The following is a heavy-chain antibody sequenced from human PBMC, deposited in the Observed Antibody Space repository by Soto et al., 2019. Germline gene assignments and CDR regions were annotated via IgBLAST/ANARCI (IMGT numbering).Heavy chain of an antibody. J-gene: IGHJ6*02. D-gene: IGHD2-15*01. Sequence: GGSLRLSCTASGFTFSTYWMSWVRQAPGMGLEWVANIGEDGSEKYYVDSVKGRFTISRDNAKNSLYLQMNSLRADDTAVYYCARGSGGHNYSYGMDVWGQGTTVTLSS. CDR1: GFTFSTYW. CDR3: ARGSGGHNYSYGMDV. V-gene: IGHV3-7*03. CDR2: IGEDGSEK.